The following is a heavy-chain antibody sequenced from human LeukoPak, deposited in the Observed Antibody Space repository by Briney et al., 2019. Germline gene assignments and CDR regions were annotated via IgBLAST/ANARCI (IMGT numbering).Heavy chain of an antibody. J-gene: IGHJ6*02. CDR2: ISSSGSTI. CDR3: ARDIVVVPAARYCSGGSCQDGMDV. Sequence: GGSLRLSCAASGFTFSDYYMSWIRQAPGKGLEWVSYISSSGSTIYYADSVKGRFTLSRDNAKNSLYLQMNSLRAEDTAVYYCARDIVVVPAARYCSGGSCQDGMDVWGQGTTVTVSS. V-gene: IGHV3-11*01. D-gene: IGHD2-2*01. CDR1: GFTFSDYY.